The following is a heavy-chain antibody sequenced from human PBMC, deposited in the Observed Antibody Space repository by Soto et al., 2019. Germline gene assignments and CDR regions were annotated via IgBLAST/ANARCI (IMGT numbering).Heavy chain of an antibody. CDR3: ARRLREYISSPGFDL. J-gene: IGHJ4*02. CDR2: IYPVDSDT. CDR1: GNTFTTYW. V-gene: IGHV5-51*01. Sequence: PGESLKISCKGSGNTFTTYWIGWVRQMPGKGLEWMGIIYPVDSDTRYSPSFQGQVTISADRSISTAYLQWSSLKASDTAVYYCARRLREYISSPGFDLWGQGTLVTVSS. D-gene: IGHD3-10*01.